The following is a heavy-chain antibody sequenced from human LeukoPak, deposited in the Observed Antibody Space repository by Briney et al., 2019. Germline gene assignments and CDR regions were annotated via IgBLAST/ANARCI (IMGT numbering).Heavy chain of an antibody. CDR3: ARDCSGGSCDAFDI. CDR1: GGSISSYY. J-gene: IGHJ3*02. V-gene: IGHV4-59*01. Sequence: PSETLSLTCTVSGGSISSYYWSWIRQPPGKGLEWIGYIYYSGSTNYNPSLKSRVTISVDTSKNQFSLKLNSVTAADTAVYYCARDCSGGSCDAFDIWGQGTMVTVSS. CDR2: IYYSGST. D-gene: IGHD2-15*01.